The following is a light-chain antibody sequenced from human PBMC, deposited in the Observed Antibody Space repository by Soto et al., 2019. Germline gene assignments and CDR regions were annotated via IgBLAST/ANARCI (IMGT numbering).Light chain of an antibody. V-gene: IGKV1-5*03. CDR1: QGISSW. CDR2: KAS. Sequence: DSQTTRSPASVSSAVGDINTITCRASQGISSWLAWYQQKPGKAPKLLIYKASSLESGVPSRFSGSGSGTEFTLSISSLQPDDFATYYCQQYNSYSFGQGTKVDIK. CDR3: QQYNSYS. J-gene: IGKJ1*01.